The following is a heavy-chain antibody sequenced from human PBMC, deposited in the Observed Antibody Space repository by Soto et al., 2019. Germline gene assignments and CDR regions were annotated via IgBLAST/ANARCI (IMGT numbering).Heavy chain of an antibody. D-gene: IGHD6-13*01. V-gene: IGHV3-23*01. CDR3: AKEGRYSSSRGYFDY. CDR2: ISGSGGST. Sequence: GGSLRLSCAASGFTFSSYGMSWVRQAPGKGLEWVSGISGSGGSTYYADSVKGRFTISRDNPKSTLYLQMNSLRAEDTAVYYCAKEGRYSSSRGYFDYWGQGTLVTVSS. CDR1: GFTFSSYG. J-gene: IGHJ4*02.